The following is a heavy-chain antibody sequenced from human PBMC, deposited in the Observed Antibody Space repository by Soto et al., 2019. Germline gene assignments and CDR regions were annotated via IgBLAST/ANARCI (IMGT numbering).Heavy chain of an antibody. V-gene: IGHV4-30-4*01. CDR1: GDSISTLDYF. CDR3: ARGRYCLTGRCFPNWFDS. D-gene: IGHD7-27*01. Sequence: PSETLSLTCSVSGDSISTLDYFWAWIRQPPGQALEYIGYIYKSATTYYNPSFESRVAISVDTSKSQFSLNVTSVTAADTAVYFCARGRYCLTGRCFPNWFDSWGQVALVTV. CDR2: IYKSATT. J-gene: IGHJ5*01.